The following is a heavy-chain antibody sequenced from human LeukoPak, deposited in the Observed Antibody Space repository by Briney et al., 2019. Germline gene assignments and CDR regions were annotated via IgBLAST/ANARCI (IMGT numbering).Heavy chain of an antibody. CDR3: ARDFSACSGGSCYYYYYMDV. CDR2: IYTSGST. D-gene: IGHD2-15*01. CDR1: GGSISSYY. Sequence: SETLSLTCTVSGGSISSYYWSWMRQPAGKGLEWIGRIYTSGSTNYNPSLKSRVTMSVDTSKNQFSLKLSSVTAADTAVYYCARDFSACSGGSCYYYYYMDVWGKGTTVTISS. J-gene: IGHJ6*03. V-gene: IGHV4-4*07.